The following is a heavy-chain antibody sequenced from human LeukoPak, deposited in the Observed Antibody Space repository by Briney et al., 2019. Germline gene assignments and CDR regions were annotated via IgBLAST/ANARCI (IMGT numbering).Heavy chain of an antibody. CDR1: GYSFTNYA. V-gene: IGHV1-3*01. J-gene: IGHJ4*02. CDR2: INAGNGKT. Sequence: ASVKVSCKASGYSFTNYAIQWVRQAPGQRLEWMGRINAGNGKTKYSQKFQGRVTITRDTSASTAYMELSSLRSEDTAVYYCAKAIWTSTLTTYYFDYWGQGALVTVSS. D-gene: IGHD4-17*01. CDR3: AKAIWTSTLTTYYFDY.